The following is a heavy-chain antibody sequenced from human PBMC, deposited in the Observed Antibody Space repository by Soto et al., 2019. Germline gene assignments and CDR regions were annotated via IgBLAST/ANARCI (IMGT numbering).Heavy chain of an antibody. CDR3: AREFPYYVSSDSYLDY. V-gene: IGHV6-1*01. CDR2: TYYRSRWYN. J-gene: IGHJ4*02. D-gene: IGHD3-16*01. Sequence: SQTLSLTCAISGDSVSGNSAACNWIRQSPSRGVEWLERTYYRSRWYNDDAVSVKSRITVTPDTSKNQFSLHLNSVTPEDTAVYYYAREFPYYVSSDSYLDYWGQGALVTVSS. CDR1: GDSVSGNSAA.